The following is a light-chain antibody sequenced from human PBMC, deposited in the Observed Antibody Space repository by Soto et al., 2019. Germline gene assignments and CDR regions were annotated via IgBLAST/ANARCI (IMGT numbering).Light chain of an antibody. J-gene: IGKJ4*01. CDR2: ATS. V-gene: IGKV3-15*01. Sequence: EIVVTQSPATLSVSPRERATLSCRASQSVGNNFAWYQQKPGQAPRLLIFATSTRATGVPARFSGSGSGTEFTLTISSLQSEDFAVYYCQQYGDWPPTFGGGAKVEIE. CDR1: QSVGNN. CDR3: QQYGDWPPT.